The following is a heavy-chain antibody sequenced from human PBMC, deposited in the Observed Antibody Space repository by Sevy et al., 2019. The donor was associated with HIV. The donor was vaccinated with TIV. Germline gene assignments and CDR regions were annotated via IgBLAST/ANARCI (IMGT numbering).Heavy chain of an antibody. D-gene: IGHD2-21*01. CDR1: GFPFSDSD. CDR2: IGTLGDT. Sequence: GGSLRLSCAGYGFPFSDSDMHWVRHPTGKSLEWISSIGTLGDTFYADSVKGRFTISRDNAKSSLYLQMSNLRAGDTALYYCVRGLQTHCDRTACPLDHWGQGTLVTVSS. J-gene: IGHJ4*02. CDR3: VRGLQTHCDRTACPLDH. V-gene: IGHV3-13*01.